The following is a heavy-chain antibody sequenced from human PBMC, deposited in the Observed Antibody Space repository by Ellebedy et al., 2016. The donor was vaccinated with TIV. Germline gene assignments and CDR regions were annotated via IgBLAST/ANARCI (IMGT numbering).Heavy chain of an antibody. Sequence: GESLKISXAASGFTFSSYAMSWVRQAPGKGLECVSFISGSSGTIYYADSVKGRFTISRDNSKNTLYLQMNSLRAEDTAVYYCAKLWELAYWGLGTLVTVSS. CDR1: GFTFSSYA. CDR3: AKLWELAY. J-gene: IGHJ4*02. CDR2: ISGSSGTI. D-gene: IGHD1-26*01. V-gene: IGHV3-23*01.